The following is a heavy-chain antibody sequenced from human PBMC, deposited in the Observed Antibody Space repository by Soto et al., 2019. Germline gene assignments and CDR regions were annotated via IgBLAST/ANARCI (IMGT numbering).Heavy chain of an antibody. D-gene: IGHD5-12*01. V-gene: IGHV1-69*01. CDR2: TIPIFRTP. Sequence: QVQLVQSGAEVKQPGSSVKVSCQASGVTFSSFAISWVRQAPGQGLEWMGGTIPIFRTPNYAQNFQGRVTITADESTSSVYMELSRLRSEDTAVYYCARSTGSGSRPGTHRFNWFDPWGQGTLVTVSS. CDR3: ARSTGSGSRPGTHRFNWFDP. CDR1: GVTFSSFA. J-gene: IGHJ5*02.